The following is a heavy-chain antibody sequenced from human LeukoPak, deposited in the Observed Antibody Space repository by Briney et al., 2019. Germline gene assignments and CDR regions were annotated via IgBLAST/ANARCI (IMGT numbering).Heavy chain of an antibody. V-gene: IGHV1-2*02. CDR1: GYTFTDYY. Sequence: ASVKVSCKASGYTFTDYYMHWVRQAPGQGLEWMGWINPNSGGTNYAQKFQGRVTMTRDTSISTAYMELSRLRSDDTAVYYCSRGRYFDWLSRNWFDPWGQGTLVTVSS. D-gene: IGHD3-9*01. CDR2: INPNSGGT. CDR3: SRGRYFDWLSRNWFDP. J-gene: IGHJ5*02.